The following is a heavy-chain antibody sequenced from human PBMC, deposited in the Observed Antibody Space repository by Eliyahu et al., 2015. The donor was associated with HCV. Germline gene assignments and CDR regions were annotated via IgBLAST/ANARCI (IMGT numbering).Heavy chain of an antibody. CDR3: ARAYYYDSSGVAVDAFDI. Sequence: EVQLVESGGGLIQPGGSLRLSCAASGFTVSSNYMSWVRQAPGKGLXWVSVIYSGGSTYYADSVKGRFTISRDNSKNTLYLQMNSLRAEDTAVYYCARAYYYDSSGVAVDAFDIWGQGTMVTVSS. CDR1: GFTVSSNY. D-gene: IGHD3-22*01. J-gene: IGHJ3*02. CDR2: IYSGGST. V-gene: IGHV3-53*01.